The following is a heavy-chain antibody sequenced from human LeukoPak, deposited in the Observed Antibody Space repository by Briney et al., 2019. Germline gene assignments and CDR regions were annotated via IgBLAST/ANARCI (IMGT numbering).Heavy chain of an antibody. CDR1: GFTFSSYA. D-gene: IGHD3-9*01. J-gene: IGHJ6*04. Sequence: PGGSLRLSCAASGFTFSSYAMSWVRQAPGKGLEWVSVISGSGGSTYYEDSVKGRFTISRDNSKNTLYLQMNSLRAEDTAVYYCAKAAYDILTGYYSYYYYGMDVWSKGTTVTVSS. CDR3: AKAAYDILTGYYSYYYYGMDV. V-gene: IGHV3-23*01. CDR2: ISGSGGST.